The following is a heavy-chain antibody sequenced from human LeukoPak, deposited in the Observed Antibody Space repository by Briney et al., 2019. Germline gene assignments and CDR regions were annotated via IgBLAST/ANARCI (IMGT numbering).Heavy chain of an antibody. CDR1: GYTFTGYY. CDR2: INPNSGGT. V-gene: IGHV1-2*02. CDR3: ASTEIAAAGPYYMDV. D-gene: IGHD6-13*01. Sequence: ASVKVSCKASGYTFTGYYMHWVRQAPGQGLVWMGWINPNSGGTNDAQKFQGRVTMTRDTSISTVYMELSRLRSDDTAVYYCASTEIAAAGPYYMDVWGKGTTVTISS. J-gene: IGHJ6*03.